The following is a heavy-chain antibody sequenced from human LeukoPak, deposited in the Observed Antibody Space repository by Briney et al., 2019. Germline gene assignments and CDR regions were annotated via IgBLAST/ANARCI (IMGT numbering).Heavy chain of an antibody. CDR1: GFTFSNYG. CDR3: ARRNYVDY. CDR2: INQDGSEK. D-gene: IGHD3-16*01. J-gene: IGHJ4*02. V-gene: IGHV3-7*01. Sequence: PGGSLRLSCAASGFTFSNYGMSWVRQAPGKGLEWVAIINQDGSEKKYVDSVKGRFTISRDNGENSLFLQMNSLRAEDTAVYYCARRNYVDYWGQGTLVTVSS.